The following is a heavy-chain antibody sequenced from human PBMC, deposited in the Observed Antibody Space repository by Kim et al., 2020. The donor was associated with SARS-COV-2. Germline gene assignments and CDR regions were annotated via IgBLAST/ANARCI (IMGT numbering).Heavy chain of an antibody. D-gene: IGHD7-27*01. V-gene: IGHV3-21*01. CDR2: SYI. CDR3: ASGVDWGVY. Sequence: SYIYYADSVKGRFTISRDNAKNSLYLQMNSLRAEDTAVYYCASGVDWGVYWGQGTLVTVSS. J-gene: IGHJ4*02.